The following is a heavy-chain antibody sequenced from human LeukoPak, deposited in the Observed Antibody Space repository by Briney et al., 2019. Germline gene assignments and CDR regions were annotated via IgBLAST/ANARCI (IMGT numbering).Heavy chain of an antibody. J-gene: IGHJ5*02. V-gene: IGHV3-7*01. CDR3: AREPRSRYYYGSGASWFDP. CDR2: IKQDGSEK. CDR1: GFTFSSYW. D-gene: IGHD3-10*01. Sequence: GGSLRLSCAASGFTFSSYWMSWVRHAPGKGLEWVANIKQDGSEKYYVDSVKGRFTISRDNAKNSLYLQMNSLRAEDTAVYYCAREPRSRYYYGSGASWFDPWGQGTLVTVSS.